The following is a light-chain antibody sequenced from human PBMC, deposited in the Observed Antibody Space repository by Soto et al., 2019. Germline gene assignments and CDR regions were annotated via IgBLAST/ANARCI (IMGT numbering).Light chain of an antibody. J-gene: IGLJ2*01. Sequence: QSALTQPASVSGSPGQSITISCTGTSSDVGAYNYVSWYQLHPGEAPKLFIYDVTNRPSGVSNRFSGSKSGNTASLTISGHQAEDEDYYYCSSYATNKDVLFGGGTKLTVL. CDR3: SSYATNKDVL. CDR1: SSDVGAYNY. CDR2: DVT. V-gene: IGLV2-14*03.